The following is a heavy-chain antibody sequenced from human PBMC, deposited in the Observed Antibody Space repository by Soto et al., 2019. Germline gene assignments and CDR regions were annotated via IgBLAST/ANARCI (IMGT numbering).Heavy chain of an antibody. Sequence: SETLSLTCTVSGGSISSYYWSWIRQPPGKGLEWIGYIYYSGSTNYNPSLKSRVTISVDTSKNQFSLKLSSVTAADTAVYYCARGGSSSDYWGQGTLVTVSS. CDR1: GGSISSYY. V-gene: IGHV4-59*01. D-gene: IGHD6-6*01. CDR3: ARGGSSSDY. CDR2: IYYSGST. J-gene: IGHJ4*02.